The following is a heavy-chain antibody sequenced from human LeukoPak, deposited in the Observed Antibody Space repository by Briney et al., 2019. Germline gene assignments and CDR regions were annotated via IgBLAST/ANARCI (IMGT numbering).Heavy chain of an antibody. J-gene: IGHJ5*02. CDR2: IKEDGSEK. CDR3: ARLIMIVAGHSLWFDP. V-gene: IGHV3-7*01. Sequence: PGGSLRLSCATSGFTFSSHWMSWVHQAPGKGLEWVANIKEDGSEKYYVDSVKGRFTISRDNAKNSLYLQMDSLRAEDTAVYYCARLIMIVAGHSLWFDPWGQGTLVTVSS. CDR1: GFTFSSHW. D-gene: IGHD3-22*01.